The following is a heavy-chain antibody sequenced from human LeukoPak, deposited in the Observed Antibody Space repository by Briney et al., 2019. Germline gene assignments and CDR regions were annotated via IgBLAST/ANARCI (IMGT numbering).Heavy chain of an antibody. D-gene: IGHD6-19*01. CDR3: ARDGPYSSGLPYFDY. CDR2: ISSSGSSI. V-gene: IGHV3-48*03. CDR1: GFTFSSYE. J-gene: IGHJ4*02. Sequence: GGSLRLSCAASGFTFSSYEMNWVRQAPGKGLEWVSYISSSGSSIYYADSVKGRFTISRDNAKNSLYLQMNSLRAEDTAVYYCARDGPYSSGLPYFDYWGQGTLVTVSS.